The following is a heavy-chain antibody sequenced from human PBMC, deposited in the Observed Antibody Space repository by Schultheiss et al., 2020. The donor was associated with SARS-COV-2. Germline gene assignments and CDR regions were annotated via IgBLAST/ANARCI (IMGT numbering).Heavy chain of an antibody. V-gene: IGHV4-59*12. Sequence: SQTLSLTCTVSGGSISSYYWSWIRQHPGKGLEWIGYIYYSGSTNYNPSLKSRVTISVDTSKNQFSLKLSSVTAEDTAVYYCARGGKFFYGDYVGGMDVWGQGTTVTVSS. CDR1: GGSISSYY. CDR2: IYYSGST. J-gene: IGHJ6*02. D-gene: IGHD4-17*01. CDR3: ARGGKFFYGDYVGGMDV.